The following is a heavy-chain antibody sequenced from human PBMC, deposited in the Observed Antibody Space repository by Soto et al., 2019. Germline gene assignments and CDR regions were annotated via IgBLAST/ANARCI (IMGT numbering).Heavy chain of an antibody. CDR3: SGETIERRPLVYYGMDV. CDR1: GYTFTSYA. J-gene: IGHJ6*02. D-gene: IGHD3-10*01. CDR2: INAGNGNT. Sequence: VASVKVSCKASGYTFTSYAMHWVRQAPGQRLEWMGWINAGNGNTKYSQKFQGRVTITRDTSASTAYMELSSLRSEDTAVYYCSGETIERRPLVYYGMDVWGQGTTVTVSS. V-gene: IGHV1-3*01.